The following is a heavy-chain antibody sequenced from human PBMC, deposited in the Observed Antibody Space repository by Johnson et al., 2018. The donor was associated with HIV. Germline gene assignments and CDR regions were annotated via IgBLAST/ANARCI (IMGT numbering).Heavy chain of an antibody. J-gene: IGHJ3*01. Sequence: QVQLVESGGGVVQPGRSLRLACAASAFTFSNYAMHWVRQAPGKGLEWVAVISYDGSSKYYAESLKGRISISRDNSMNTLYLQMNSLRAEDTAVYYWATFGYTSGWIVTEDAFDVWGHGTLVTVSS. CDR3: ATFGYTSGWIVTEDAFDV. D-gene: IGHD6-19*01. V-gene: IGHV3-30-3*01. CDR1: AFTFSNYA. CDR2: ISYDGSSK.